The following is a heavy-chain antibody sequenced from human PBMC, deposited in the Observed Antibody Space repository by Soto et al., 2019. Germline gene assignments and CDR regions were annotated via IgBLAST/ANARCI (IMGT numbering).Heavy chain of an antibody. D-gene: IGHD4-17*01. Sequence: PGGSLRLSCAASGFIFSTYAMNWARQTPGKGLEWVSAISSSGDSTYYAESVRGRFTISRDNSINTLYLQMSRLRTEDTAVYYCAHPRGYGVFDAVDIWGQGTMVTVSS. CDR2: ISSSGDST. V-gene: IGHV3-23*01. CDR3: AHPRGYGVFDAVDI. J-gene: IGHJ3*02. CDR1: GFIFSTYA.